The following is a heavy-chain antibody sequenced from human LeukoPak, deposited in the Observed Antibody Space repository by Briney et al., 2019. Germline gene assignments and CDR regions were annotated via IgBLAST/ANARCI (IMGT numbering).Heavy chain of an antibody. CDR1: GYTLTELS. J-gene: IGHJ4*02. CDR3: ATIHEYYYDSSGYYY. Sequence: ASVKVSCKVSGYTLTELSMHWVRQAPGKGLEWMGGFDPEDGETIYAQKFQGRVTMTEDTSTDTAYMELSRLRSEDTAVYYCATIHEYYYDSSGYYYWGQGTLVTVSS. V-gene: IGHV1-24*01. D-gene: IGHD3-22*01. CDR2: FDPEDGET.